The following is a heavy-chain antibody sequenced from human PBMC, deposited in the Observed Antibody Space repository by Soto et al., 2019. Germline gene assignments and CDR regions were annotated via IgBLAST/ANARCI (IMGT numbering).Heavy chain of an antibody. V-gene: IGHV3-23*01. CDR2: ISGSGGRT. CDR1: GFTFSSYA. CDR3: AKDLGSGSYSDPYYYSGMDV. Sequence: GGSLRLSCAASGFTFSSYAMSWVRQAPGKGLEWVSGISGSGGRTHYADSVKGRFTISRDNSKNMLHLQMNSLRAEDTAVYYCAKDLGSGSYSDPYYYSGMDVWGQGTTVTAP. J-gene: IGHJ6*02. D-gene: IGHD1-26*01.